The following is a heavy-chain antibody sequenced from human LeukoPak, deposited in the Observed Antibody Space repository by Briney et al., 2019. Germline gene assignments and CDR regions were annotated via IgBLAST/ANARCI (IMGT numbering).Heavy chain of an antibody. CDR2: IKQDGSEK. J-gene: IGHJ4*02. CDR1: GFTFSNYA. V-gene: IGHV3-7*03. Sequence: PGGSLRLSCAASGFTFSNYAMSWVRQAPGKGLEWMANIKQDGSEKYYVDSVKGRFTISRDNAKNSLYLQMNSLRAEDTAVYYCASGLELDYWGQGTLVTVSS. CDR3: ASGLELDY.